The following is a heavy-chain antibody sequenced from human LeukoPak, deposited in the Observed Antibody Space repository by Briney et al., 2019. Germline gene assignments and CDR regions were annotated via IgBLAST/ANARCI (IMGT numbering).Heavy chain of an antibody. J-gene: IGHJ4*02. D-gene: IGHD3-22*01. CDR1: GGSISSFY. Sequence: SETLSLTCTVSGGSISSFYWSWIRQPAGKGLEWIGRIHTSGSTNYNPSLKSRVTMSVDTSKNQFSLKLSSVTAADTAVYYCARGGYYYDSTSYYSLDYWGQGTLVTVSS. CDR2: IHTSGST. CDR3: ARGGYYYDSTSYYSLDY. V-gene: IGHV4-4*07.